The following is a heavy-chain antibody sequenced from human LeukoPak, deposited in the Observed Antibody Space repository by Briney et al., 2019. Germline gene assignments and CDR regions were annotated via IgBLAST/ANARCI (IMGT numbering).Heavy chain of an antibody. CDR1: GYTLTELS. V-gene: IGHV1-24*01. J-gene: IGHJ6*02. CDR2: FDPEDGET. CDR3: ACPRQIYYYYGMDV. Sequence: GASVKVSCKVSGYTLTELSMHWVRQAPGKGLEWMGGFDPEDGETIYAQKFQGRVTMTEDTSTDTAYMELSSLRSEDTAVYYCACPRQIYYYYGMDVWGQGTTVTVSS.